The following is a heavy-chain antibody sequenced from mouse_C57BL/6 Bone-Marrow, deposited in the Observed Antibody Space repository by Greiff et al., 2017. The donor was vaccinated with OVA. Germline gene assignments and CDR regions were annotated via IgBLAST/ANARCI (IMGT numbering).Heavy chain of an antibody. V-gene: IGHV1-81*01. CDR1: GYTFTSYG. CDR3: ARPGTVVAPYAMDY. J-gene: IGHJ4*01. CDR2: IYPRSGNT. Sequence: VQRVESGPELARPAASVKLSCKASGYTFTSYGISWVKQRTGQGLEWIGEIYPRSGNTYYNEKFKGKATLTADKSSSTAYMELRSLTSEDSAVYFCARPGTVVAPYAMDYWGQGTSVTVSS. D-gene: IGHD1-1*01.